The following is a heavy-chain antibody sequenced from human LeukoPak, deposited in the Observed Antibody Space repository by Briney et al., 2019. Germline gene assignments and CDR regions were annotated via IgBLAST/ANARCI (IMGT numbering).Heavy chain of an antibody. J-gene: IGHJ4*02. D-gene: IGHD3-10*01. CDR3: ARALRVTMVRGVLDY. V-gene: IGHV3-30-3*01. CDR2: ISYDGSNK. Sequence: GSLRLSCAASGFTFSSYAMHWVRQAPGKGLEWVAVISYDGSNKYYADSVKGRFTISRDNSKNTLYLQMNSLRAEDTAVYYCARALRVTMVRGVLDYWGQGTLVTVSS. CDR1: GFTFSSYA.